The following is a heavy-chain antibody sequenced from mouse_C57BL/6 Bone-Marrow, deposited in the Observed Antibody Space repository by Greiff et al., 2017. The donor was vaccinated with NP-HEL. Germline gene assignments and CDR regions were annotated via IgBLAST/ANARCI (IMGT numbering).Heavy chain of an antibody. Sequence: EVKLMESGGGLVQPGGSLSLSCAASGFTFTDYYMSWVRQPPGRALEWLGFIRTKANGYTTEYSASVKGRFTISRDNSQSILYLQMNALRAENSATYYGARYRDGYYEWYFDVWGTGTPVTVSS. CDR1: GFTFTDYY. D-gene: IGHD2-3*01. CDR3: ARYRDGYYEWYFDV. J-gene: IGHJ1*03. CDR2: IRTKANGYTT. V-gene: IGHV7-3*01.